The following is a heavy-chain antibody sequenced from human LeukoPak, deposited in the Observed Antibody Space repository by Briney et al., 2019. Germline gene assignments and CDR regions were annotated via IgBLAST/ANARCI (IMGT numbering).Heavy chain of an antibody. CDR1: GFTFSSYW. J-gene: IGHJ3*02. CDR2: INSDGSDT. D-gene: IGHD6-13*01. Sequence: GGSLRLSCAASGFTFSSYWMHWVRQAPGKGLVWVSRINSDGSDTSYADSVKGRFTISRDNAKNTLYLQMNSLRAEDTAVYYCVRPRSAAAGNDACDIWGQGTIVTVSS. V-gene: IGHV3-74*01. CDR3: VRPRSAAAGNDACDI.